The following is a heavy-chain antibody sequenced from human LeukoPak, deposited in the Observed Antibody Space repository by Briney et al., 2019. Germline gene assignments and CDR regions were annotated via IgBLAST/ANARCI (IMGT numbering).Heavy chain of an antibody. V-gene: IGHV3-11*01. Sequence: GGFLRLSCAASGFTFSDYYMSWIRQAPGKGLEWVSYISSSGSTIYYADSVKGRFTISRDNAKNSLYLQMNSLRAEDTAVYYCPGGWVVAASYYYYGMDVWGQGTTVTVSS. D-gene: IGHD2-15*01. CDR1: GFTFSDYY. J-gene: IGHJ6*02. CDR3: PGGWVVAASYYYYGMDV. CDR2: ISSSGSTI.